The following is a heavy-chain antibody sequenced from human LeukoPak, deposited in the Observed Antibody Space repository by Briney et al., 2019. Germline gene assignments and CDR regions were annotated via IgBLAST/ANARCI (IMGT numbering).Heavy chain of an antibody. CDR1: GYTFTGYY. J-gene: IGHJ4*02. CDR3: ASLNSSEPEYYFDY. V-gene: IGHV1-2*02. CDR2: INPNSGGT. Sequence: ASVKVSYKASGYTFTGYYMHWVRQAPGQGLEWMGWINPNSGGTNYAQKFQGRVTMTRDTSISTAYMELSRLRSDDTAVYYCASLNSSEPEYYFDYWGQGTLVTVSS. D-gene: IGHD2-15*01.